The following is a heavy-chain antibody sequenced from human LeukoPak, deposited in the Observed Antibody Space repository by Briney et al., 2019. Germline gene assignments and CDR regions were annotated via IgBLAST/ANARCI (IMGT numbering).Heavy chain of an antibody. Sequence: SVKVSCKASGGTFSSYAISWVRQAPGQGLEWMGGIIPIFGTANYAQKFQGRVTITTDESTSTAYMELSSLRSEDTAAYYCARDRGYYYDSSGRDAFDIWGQGTMVTVSS. V-gene: IGHV1-69*05. CDR2: IIPIFGTA. CDR3: ARDRGYYYDSSGRDAFDI. D-gene: IGHD3-22*01. J-gene: IGHJ3*02. CDR1: GGTFSSYA.